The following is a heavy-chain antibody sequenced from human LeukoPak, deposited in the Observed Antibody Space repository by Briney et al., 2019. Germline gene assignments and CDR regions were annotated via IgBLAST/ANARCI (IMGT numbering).Heavy chain of an antibody. CDR1: GYTFTSYG. CDR3: ARYSSSSVSTSSYYYYGMDV. CDR2: IIPIFGTA. D-gene: IGHD6-6*01. Sequence: SVKVSCKASGYTFTSYGISWVRQAPGQGLEWMGGIIPIFGTANYAQKFQGRVTITADESTSTAYMELSSLRSEDTAVYYCARYSSSSVSTSSYYYYGMDVWGQGTTVTVSS. V-gene: IGHV1-69*13. J-gene: IGHJ6*02.